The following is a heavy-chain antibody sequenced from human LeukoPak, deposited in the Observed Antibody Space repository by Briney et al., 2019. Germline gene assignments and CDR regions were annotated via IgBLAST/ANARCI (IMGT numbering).Heavy chain of an antibody. J-gene: IGHJ4*02. CDR1: GGSISSGGYY. CDR2: IYHSGST. D-gene: IGHD1-26*01. Sequence: PSETLSLTCTVSGGSISSGGYYWSWIRQPPGKGLEWIGYIYHSGSTYYNPSLKSRVTISVDRSKNQFSLKLSSVTAADTAVYYCARDSPYSGRPRFDYGGQGTLVTVSS. CDR3: ARDSPYSGRPRFDY. V-gene: IGHV4-30-2*01.